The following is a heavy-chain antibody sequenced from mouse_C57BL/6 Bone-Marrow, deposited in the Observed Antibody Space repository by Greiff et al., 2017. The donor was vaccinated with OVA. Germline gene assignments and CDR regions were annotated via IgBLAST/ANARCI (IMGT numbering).Heavy chain of an antibody. V-gene: IGHV1-55*01. CDR3: ATYSAWYFEV. CDR1: GYTFTSYW. CDR2: IYPGSGST. J-gene: IGHJ1*03. Sequence: VQLQQPGAELVKPGASVKMSCKASGYTFTSYWITWVKQRPGQGLAWIGDIYPGSGSTNYNEKLKSQATLTVDTSSSTAYMQLSSLTSEDSAVYYCATYSAWYFEVWGTGTTVTVSS.